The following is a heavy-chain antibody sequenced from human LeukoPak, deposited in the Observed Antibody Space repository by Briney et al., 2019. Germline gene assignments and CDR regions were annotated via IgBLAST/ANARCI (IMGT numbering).Heavy chain of an antibody. CDR3: ARERTSGHDSSEYYGMDV. Sequence: SQTLSLTCTVSGGSISNANYYWSWIRQPAGKGLEWLGRFYTSGSITGTNHNPSLESRITISVDTSENQFSLKLSSVTAADTAIYYCARERTSGHDSSEYYGMDVWGQGTTVTVSS. J-gene: IGHJ6*02. D-gene: IGHD5-12*01. CDR2: FYTSGSITGT. CDR1: GGSISNANYY. V-gene: IGHV4-61*02.